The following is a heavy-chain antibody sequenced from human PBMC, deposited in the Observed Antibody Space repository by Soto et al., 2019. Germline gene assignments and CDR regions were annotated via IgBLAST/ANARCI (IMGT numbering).Heavy chain of an antibody. CDR3: AKDLDDVILVVYAITGLDV. D-gene: IGHD2-8*01. J-gene: IGHJ4*02. CDR1: GFTFRNYA. V-gene: IGHV3-23*01. CDR2: ISANGVDT. Sequence: EVQLLESGGGLVQPGGSLRLSCAASGFTFRNYAMNWVRQAPGKGLEWVSSISANGVDTYYADPVNGRFTISRDNYKDTLFLQMNSLRAEDTAVYYCAKDLDDVILVVYAITGLDVWGQGTLVTVSS.